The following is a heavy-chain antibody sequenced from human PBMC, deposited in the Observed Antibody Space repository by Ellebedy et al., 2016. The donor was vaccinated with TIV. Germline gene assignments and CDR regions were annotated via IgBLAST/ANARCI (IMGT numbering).Heavy chain of an antibody. CDR2: INQPGSAK. CDR3: ARVSLNYYDSSGYSYFDL. CDR1: GFTFSSCY. D-gene: IGHD3-22*01. J-gene: IGHJ2*01. V-gene: IGHV3-7*03. Sequence: PGGSLRLSCAASGFTFSSCYMTWVRQAPGKGLEWVANINQPGSAKSYVDSVKGRFTISRDNSKNSLDLQMNGLRVEDTAMYYCARVSLNYYDSSGYSYFDLWGRGTLVIVSS.